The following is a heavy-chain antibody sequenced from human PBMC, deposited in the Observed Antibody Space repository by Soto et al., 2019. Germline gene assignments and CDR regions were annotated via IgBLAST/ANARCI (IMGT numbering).Heavy chain of an antibody. CDR2: LNPNSWDT. D-gene: IGHD2-21*02. CDR3: AVSNCGDDCYSLFWVFDF. V-gene: IGHV1-2*02. J-gene: IGHJ4*02. Sequence: QAQLVQSGAELKKPGASVKVSCQASGYPFTGHYMHWVRQAPGQGIEWMGWLNPNSWDTYYAQKFRDRVTLTTDTSITTCFMELSRLRSDDTAVYYCAVSNCGDDCYSLFWVFDFWGQGTLVTVSS. CDR1: GYPFTGHY.